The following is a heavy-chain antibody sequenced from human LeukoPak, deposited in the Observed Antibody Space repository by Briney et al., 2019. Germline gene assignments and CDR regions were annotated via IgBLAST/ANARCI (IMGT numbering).Heavy chain of an antibody. D-gene: IGHD3-16*01. CDR2: IYSGGST. V-gene: IGHV3-66*01. Sequence: GGSLRLSCAASGFTVSSRYMSWVRQAPGKGLEWVSVIYSGGSTYYADSVKGRFTISRDKSKNTVSLQMSSLRAEDTAVYYCARGGGTYRELDYWGQGTLVTVSA. CDR3: ARGGGTYRELDY. J-gene: IGHJ4*02. CDR1: GFTVSSRY.